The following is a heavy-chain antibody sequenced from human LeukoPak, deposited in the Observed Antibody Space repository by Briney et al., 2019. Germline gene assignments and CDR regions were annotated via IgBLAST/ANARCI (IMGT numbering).Heavy chain of an antibody. CDR2: ISGSGSST. CDR1: GFTFSSYA. CDR3: AKDMSSGWYKEDFNWFDP. Sequence: PGGSLRLSCAASGFTFSSYAMTWVRQAPGKGLEWVSGISGSGSSTYYADSVKGRFTISRDNSKNTLYLQMNSLRAEDTAVYYCAKDMSSGWYKEDFNWFDPWGQGTLVTVSS. D-gene: IGHD6-19*01. V-gene: IGHV3-23*01. J-gene: IGHJ5*02.